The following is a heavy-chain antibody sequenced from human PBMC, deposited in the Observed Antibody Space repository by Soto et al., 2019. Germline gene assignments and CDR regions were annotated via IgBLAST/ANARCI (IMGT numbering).Heavy chain of an antibody. CDR2: ISYADGSNK. D-gene: IGHD3-22*01. Sequence: QVQLVESGGGVVQPGRSLRLSCAASGFIFSNYGMHWVRQAPGKGLEWVAVISYADGSNKYYADSVKGRFTISRDNSKNTLYLQMNSLRAEDMAVYYCAKDSRYYYDSGGPTDYWGQGTLVTVSS. CDR3: AKDSRYYYDSGGPTDY. J-gene: IGHJ4*02. V-gene: IGHV3-30*18. CDR1: GFIFSNYG.